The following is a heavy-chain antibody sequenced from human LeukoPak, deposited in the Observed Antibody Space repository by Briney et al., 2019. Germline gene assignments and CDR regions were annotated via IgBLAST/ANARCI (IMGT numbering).Heavy chain of an antibody. D-gene: IGHD3-3*01. Sequence: SETLSLTCTVSGGSISSSSYYWGWIRQPPGKGLEWIGYIYYSGSTNYNPSLKSRVTISVDTSKNQFSLKLSSVTAADTAVYYCARDFSLDFWSGPYNWFDPWGQGTLVTVSS. CDR1: GGSISSSSYY. V-gene: IGHV4-61*01. CDR3: ARDFSLDFWSGPYNWFDP. CDR2: IYYSGST. J-gene: IGHJ5*02.